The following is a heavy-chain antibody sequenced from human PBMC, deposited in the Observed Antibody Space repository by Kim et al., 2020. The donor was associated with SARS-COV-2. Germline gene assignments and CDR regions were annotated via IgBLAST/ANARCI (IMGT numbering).Heavy chain of an antibody. V-gene: IGHV3-53*04. D-gene: IGHD1-1*01. CDR1: GFTVSSNY. CDR3: ATSDRANYAFDI. CDR2: IYSGGST. Sequence: GGSLRLSCAASGFTVSSNYMNWVRQAPGKGLEWVSVIYSGGSTYYTDSVKGRFTISRHNSKNTVYLQMNSLRVEDTAMYYCATSDRANYAFDIWGRGTMVTVSS. J-gene: IGHJ3*02.